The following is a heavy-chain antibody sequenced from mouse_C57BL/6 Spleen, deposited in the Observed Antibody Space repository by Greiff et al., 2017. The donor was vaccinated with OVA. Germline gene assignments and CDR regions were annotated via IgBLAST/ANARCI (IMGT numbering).Heavy chain of an antibody. CDR1: GFTFSSYA. CDR2: ISDGGSYT. V-gene: IGHV5-4*01. Sequence: EVNVVESGGGLVKPGGSLKLSCAASGFTFSSYAMSWVRQTPEKRLEWVATISDGGSYTYYPDNVKGRFTISRDNAKNTLYLQMSHLKSEDTAMYDCAREHCYGSSYFDYWGQGTTLTVSS. CDR3: AREHCYGSSYFDY. J-gene: IGHJ2*01. D-gene: IGHD1-1*01.